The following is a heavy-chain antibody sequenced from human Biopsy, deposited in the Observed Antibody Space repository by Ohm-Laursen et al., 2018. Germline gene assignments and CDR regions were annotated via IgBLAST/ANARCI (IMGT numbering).Heavy chain of an antibody. CDR2: INTYSGNT. D-gene: IGHD4-17*01. CDR3: ARDYYPYVDYLKDVPLCDS. J-gene: IGHJ4*02. CDR1: GYTFTSYD. V-gene: IGHV1-18*01. Sequence: ASVKVSCKASGYTFTSYDISWVRQAPGQGLEWMGWINTYSGNTNYGKKFHDRVIMTSDTSTSTAYLGHRSLRSDDTAVYYCARDYYPYVDYLKDVPLCDSWGQGTLVTVSS.